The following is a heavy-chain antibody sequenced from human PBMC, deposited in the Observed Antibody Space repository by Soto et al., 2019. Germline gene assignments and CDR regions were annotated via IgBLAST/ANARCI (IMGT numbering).Heavy chain of an antibody. CDR3: ARGGDIVVVTAPLDH. Sequence: LSLTCTVSGGSISSYYWSWVRQAPGNGLEWVAVISRDGSVRYYADSVKGRFTISRDNSKNTLYLQVNNLRSEDTAVYYCARGGDIVVVTAPLDHWGQGTLVTVSS. CDR1: GGSISSYY. CDR2: ISRDGSVR. J-gene: IGHJ5*02. D-gene: IGHD2-21*02. V-gene: IGHV3-30*03.